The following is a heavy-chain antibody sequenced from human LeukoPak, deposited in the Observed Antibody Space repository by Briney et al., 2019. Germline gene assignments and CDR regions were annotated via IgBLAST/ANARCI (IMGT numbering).Heavy chain of an antibody. CDR1: GFTFVTYT. CDR2: ISSSGGII. V-gene: IGHV3-21*01. J-gene: IGHJ4*02. D-gene: IGHD2-21*02. Sequence: VGSLRLSCAASGFTFVTYTMNWVRQAPGKGLEWVSSISSSGGIIYYADSVTGRFTISRDNTKNSLYLQMNSLRAEDTAVYYCSRGGIRESGAWSGYWGLGTLVTVSS. CDR3: SRGGIRESGAWSGY.